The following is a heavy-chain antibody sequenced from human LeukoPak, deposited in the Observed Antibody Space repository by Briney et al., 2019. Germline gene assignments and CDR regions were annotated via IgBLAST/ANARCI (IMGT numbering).Heavy chain of an antibody. CDR1: AFTFSNYA. V-gene: IGHV3-23*01. CDR3: AKDSSVYHYDSRNFDY. CDR2: ISNSDSST. D-gene: IGHD3-22*01. J-gene: IGHJ4*02. Sequence: GGSLRLSCAASAFTFSNYAMSWVRQAPGKGLEWVSTISNSDSSTYYADSVKGRFTISRDNSKNTLYLQMDSLRAEDTAIYYCAKDSSVYHYDSRNFDYWGQGTLVTVSS.